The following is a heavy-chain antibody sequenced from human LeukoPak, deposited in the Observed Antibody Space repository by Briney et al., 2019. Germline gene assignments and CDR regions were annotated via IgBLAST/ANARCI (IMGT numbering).Heavy chain of an antibody. D-gene: IGHD4-17*01. CDR3: ARRYGDYISGVYN. V-gene: IGHV3-21*01. CDR1: GFTFSSYS. J-gene: IGHJ4*02. CDR2: ISESSAHI. Sequence: PGGSLRLSCAASGFTFSSYSMNWVRQAPGKGLEWVSSISESSAHIYYADSIKGRFTISRDNAKSSLYLQMNSLRAEDTAVYYCARRYGDYISGVYNWGQGTLVTVSS.